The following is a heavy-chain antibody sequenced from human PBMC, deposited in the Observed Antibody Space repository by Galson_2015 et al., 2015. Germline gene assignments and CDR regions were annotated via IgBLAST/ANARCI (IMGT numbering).Heavy chain of an antibody. CDR1: GDTFASYD. CDR2: ISRRGDKT. V-gene: IGHV3-23*01. Sequence: SLRLSCADSGDTFASYDLSWVRQAPGMGLQWVSSISRRGDKTYYAESVKGRLTISRDNSKNTVFLQMNILRADDSAICYCASTGFYGYPYYFDNWGQGILVTVSS. CDR3: ASTGFYGYPYYFDN. J-gene: IGHJ4*02. D-gene: IGHD4-17*01.